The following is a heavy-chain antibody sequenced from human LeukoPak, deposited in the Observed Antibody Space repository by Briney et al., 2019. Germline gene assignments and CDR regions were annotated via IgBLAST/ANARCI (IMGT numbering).Heavy chain of an antibody. CDR3: ARASAISGTNTFDP. CDR1: GGSISSSSYY. D-gene: IGHD1-7*01. J-gene: IGHJ5*02. V-gene: IGHV4-39*07. Sequence: SETLSLTCTVSGGSISSSSYYWGWIRQPPGKGLEWIGSIYYSGSTYYNPSLKSRVTISVDTSKNQFSLKLSSVTAADTAVYYCARASAISGTNTFDPWGQGTLVTVSS. CDR2: IYYSGST.